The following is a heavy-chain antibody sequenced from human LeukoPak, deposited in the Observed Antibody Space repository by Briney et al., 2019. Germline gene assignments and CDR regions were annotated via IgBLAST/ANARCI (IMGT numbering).Heavy chain of an antibody. CDR1: GGSISSSPYY. J-gene: IGHJ4*02. CDR3: ARSIELWPHFDY. Sequence: PSETLSLPCTVSGGSISSSPYYWGWIRQPPGKGLEWIGSTYYSESTYYNPSLKSRVTISVDTSKNQFSLKLSSVTAADTAVYYCARSIELWPHFDYWGQGTLVTVSS. V-gene: IGHV4-39*01. D-gene: IGHD5-18*01. CDR2: TYYSEST.